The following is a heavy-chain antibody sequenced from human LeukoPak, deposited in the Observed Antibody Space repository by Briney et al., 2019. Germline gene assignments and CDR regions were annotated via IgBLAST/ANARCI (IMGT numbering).Heavy chain of an antibody. CDR1: GFTFSSYA. D-gene: IGHD6-25*01. Sequence: GGSLRLSCAASGFTFSSYAMSWVRQAPGQGLVWVSGISNSGGSTFYADSVKGRFTISRDNSKNMLYLQMNSLRAEDTAVYYCAKTERRCRDFIDYWGQGTMVTVSS. V-gene: IGHV3-23*01. CDR2: ISNSGGST. J-gene: IGHJ4*02. CDR3: AKTERRCRDFIDY.